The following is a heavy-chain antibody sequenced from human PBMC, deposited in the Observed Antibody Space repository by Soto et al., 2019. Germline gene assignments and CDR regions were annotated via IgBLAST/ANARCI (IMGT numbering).Heavy chain of an antibody. V-gene: IGHV1-8*01. D-gene: IGHD3-22*01. CDR1: GYTFTSYD. J-gene: IGHJ1*01. CDR2: MNPNSGNT. Sequence: ASVKVSCKASGYTFTSYDINWVRQATGQGLEWMGWMNPNSGNTGYAQKFQGRVTMTRNTSTSTAYMELSSLRSEDTAVYYCASTHTYYYDSRSAEYFQHWGQGTLVTVSS. CDR3: ASTHTYYYDSRSAEYFQH.